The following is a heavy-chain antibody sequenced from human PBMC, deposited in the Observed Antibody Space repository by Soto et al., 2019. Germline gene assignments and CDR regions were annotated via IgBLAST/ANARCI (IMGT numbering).Heavy chain of an antibody. CDR2: IWYDGSNK. Sequence: QVQLVESGGGVVQPGRSLRLSCAASGFTFSSYGMHWVRQAPGKGLEWVAVIWYDGSNKYYADSVKGRFTISRDNSKNRLYLQMNSLRAEDTAVYYCARNIGWSRTLYYYYGMDVWGQGTTVTVSS. CDR1: GFTFSSYG. CDR3: ARNIGWSRTLYYYYGMDV. J-gene: IGHJ6*02. V-gene: IGHV3-33*01. D-gene: IGHD2-15*01.